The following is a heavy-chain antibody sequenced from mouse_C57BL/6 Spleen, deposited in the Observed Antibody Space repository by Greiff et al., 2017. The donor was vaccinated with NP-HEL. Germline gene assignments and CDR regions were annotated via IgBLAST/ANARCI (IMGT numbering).Heavy chain of an antibody. Sequence: EVMLVESGGGLVKPGGSLKLSCAASGFTFSDYGMHWVRQAPEKGLEWVAYISSGSSTIYYADTVKGRFTISRDNAKNTLFLQMTSLRSEDTAMYYCARSSFITTGVDYWGQGTTLTVSS. CDR1: GFTFSDYG. D-gene: IGHD1-1*01. V-gene: IGHV5-17*01. CDR3: ARSSFITTGVDY. J-gene: IGHJ2*01. CDR2: ISSGSSTI.